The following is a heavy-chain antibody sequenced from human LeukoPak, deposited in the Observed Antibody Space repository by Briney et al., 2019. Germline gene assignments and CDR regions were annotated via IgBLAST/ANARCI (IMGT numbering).Heavy chain of an antibody. CDR1: GYTFTSYD. CDR3: ARGGIEGWFDP. J-gene: IGHJ5*02. V-gene: IGHV1-8*01. CDR2: MNPNSGNT. D-gene: IGHD2-15*01. Sequence: GESLKISCEASGYTFTSYDINWVRQATGQGLEWMGWMNPNSGNTGYAQKLQGRVTMTRNTSISTAYMELSSLRSEDTAVYYCARGGIEGWFDPWGQGTLVTVSS.